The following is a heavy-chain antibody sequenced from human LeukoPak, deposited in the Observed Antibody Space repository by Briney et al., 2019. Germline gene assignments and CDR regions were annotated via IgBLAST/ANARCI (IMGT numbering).Heavy chain of an antibody. CDR3: ARGRGSGSYYNGFDY. Sequence: SETLSLTCTVSGGSISSYYWSWIRQPPGKGLEWIGYIYYSGSTNYNPSLKSRVTISVDTSKNQFSLKLSSVTAADTAVYYCARGRGSGSYYNGFDYWGRGTLVTVSS. D-gene: IGHD3-10*01. CDR1: GGSISSYY. J-gene: IGHJ4*02. V-gene: IGHV4-59*08. CDR2: IYYSGST.